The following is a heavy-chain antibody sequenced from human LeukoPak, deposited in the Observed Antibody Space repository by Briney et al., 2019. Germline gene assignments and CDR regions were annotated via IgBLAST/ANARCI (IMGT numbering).Heavy chain of an antibody. CDR3: AKGTYYDFWSGYYE. J-gene: IGHJ4*02. CDR2: ISGSGGST. D-gene: IGHD3-3*01. Sequence: PGGSLRLSCAASGFTFSSCAMSWVRQAPGKGLEWVSAISGSGGSTYYADSVKGRFTISRDNSKNTLYLQMNSLRAEDTAVYYCAKGTYYDFWSGYYEWGQGTLVTVSS. V-gene: IGHV3-23*01. CDR1: GFTFSSCA.